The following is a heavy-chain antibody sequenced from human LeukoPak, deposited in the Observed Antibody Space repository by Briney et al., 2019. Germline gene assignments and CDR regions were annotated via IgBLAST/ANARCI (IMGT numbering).Heavy chain of an antibody. Sequence: GGSLRLSCAASGFTFSSHVMSWVRQAPGQGPEWVSSISDSGVITYYADSVKGRFTISRDNSKNTLYLQMNSLRAEDTAVYYCAKFPHYYDSSRYFDYWGQGTLVTVSS. CDR2: ISDSGVIT. V-gene: IGHV3-23*01. D-gene: IGHD3-22*01. CDR3: AKFPHYYDSSRYFDY. CDR1: GFTFSSHV. J-gene: IGHJ4*02.